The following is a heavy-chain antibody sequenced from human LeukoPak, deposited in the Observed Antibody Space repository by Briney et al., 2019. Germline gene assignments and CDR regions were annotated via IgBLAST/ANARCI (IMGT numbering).Heavy chain of an antibody. CDR1: GFTVSRNY. D-gene: IGHD4-17*01. V-gene: IGHV3-66*01. J-gene: IGHJ4*02. Sequence: PGGSLRLSCAASGFTVSRNYMSWVRQAPGKGLEGVSLIYSGGTTYYADCVKGRSTISRDISKNTLYLQMNSLRVEDTAVYYCARGGDGDYAGLDYWGQGTLVTVSS. CDR2: IYSGGTT. CDR3: ARGGDGDYAGLDY.